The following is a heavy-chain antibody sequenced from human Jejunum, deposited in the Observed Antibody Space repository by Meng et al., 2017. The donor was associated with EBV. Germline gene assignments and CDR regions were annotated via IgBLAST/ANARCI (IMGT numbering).Heavy chain of an antibody. CDR2: ISGSDSST. V-gene: IGHV3-23*01. CDR1: GFTFGRYA. CDR3: VKDDLGSYDY. Sequence: VQRWGSGGGWRHPGACLLLSCAAFGFTFGRYAMNCVRQPPGEGLEWVSSISGSDSSTYYGDSVKGPFTISRDNSKNTLYLQMNSLRAEDAAAYYCVKDDLGSYDYWGQGTLVTVSS. D-gene: IGHD5-18*01. J-gene: IGHJ4*02.